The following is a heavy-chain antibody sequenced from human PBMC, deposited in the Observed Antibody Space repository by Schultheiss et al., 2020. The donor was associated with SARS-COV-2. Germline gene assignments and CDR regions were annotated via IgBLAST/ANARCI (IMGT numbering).Heavy chain of an antibody. J-gene: IGHJ6*03. D-gene: IGHD6-6*01. CDR2: ISGSGGST. CDR3: AKALVSYYYYYYMDV. Sequence: GGSLRLSCAASGFTFSSYWMSWVRQAPGKGLEWVSAISGSGGSTYYADSVKGRFTISRDNAKNSLYLQMNSLRAEDTALYYCAKALVSYYYYYYMDVWGKGTTVTVSS. CDR1: GFTFSSYW. V-gene: IGHV3-23*01.